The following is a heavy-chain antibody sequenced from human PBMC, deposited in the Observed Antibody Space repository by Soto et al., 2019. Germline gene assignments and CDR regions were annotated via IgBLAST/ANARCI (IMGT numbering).Heavy chain of an antibody. D-gene: IGHD2-15*01. V-gene: IGHV1-69*13. J-gene: IGHJ6*02. CDR3: ARVTWVVMGHGMDV. Sequence: ASVKVSCKASGVTFSSYAIIWVRQAPGEGLEWMGGIIPIFATANYAQKFQGRVTTTADESTITAYMELSSMRSDDTAVYYCARVTWVVMGHGMDVWGQGTTVTVSS. CDR2: IIPIFATA. CDR1: GVTFSSYA.